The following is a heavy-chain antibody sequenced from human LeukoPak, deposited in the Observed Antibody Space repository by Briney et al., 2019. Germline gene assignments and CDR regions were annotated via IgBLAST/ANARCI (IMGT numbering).Heavy chain of an antibody. D-gene: IGHD6-6*01. CDR3: ARDHFGSSLDY. CDR1: GYTFTGYY. V-gene: IGHV1-2*02. Sequence: ASVKVSCKASGYTFTGYYMHWVRQAPGQGLEWMGWINPNSGGTNYAQKFQGRVTMTRDTSTSTVYMELSSLRSEDTAVYYCARDHFGSSLDYWGQGTLVTVSS. CDR2: INPNSGGT. J-gene: IGHJ4*02.